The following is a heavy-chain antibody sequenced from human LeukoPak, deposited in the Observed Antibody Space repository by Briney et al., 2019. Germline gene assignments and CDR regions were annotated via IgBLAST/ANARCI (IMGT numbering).Heavy chain of an antibody. Sequence: GGSLRLSCATSGFTCSRHWMSWVRQAPGKGPEWVANIKQDGSERYYVHSVKGRFTISRDNAKNSLYLQMNSLRAEDTAVYYCARDGGHSTDLDYWGQGILVTVSS. CDR3: ARDGGHSTDLDY. CDR1: GFTCSRHW. D-gene: IGHD2-8*02. CDR2: IKQDGSER. J-gene: IGHJ4*02. V-gene: IGHV3-7*01.